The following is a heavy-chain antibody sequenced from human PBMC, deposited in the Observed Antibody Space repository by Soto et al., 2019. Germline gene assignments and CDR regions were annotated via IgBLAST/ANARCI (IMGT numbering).Heavy chain of an antibody. CDR3: TKEVRHHFSYYFDS. Sequence: EGQLLESGGGLVPVGGSLRLSCAASGFTFSSYAMAWVRQAPGQGLEWVSVIGGSGGAAFYADSVQGRFTISRDNAKNSLYLEMNSLRPEDTAVYYCTKEVRHHFSYYFDSWGQGTLVTVSS. CDR1: GFTFSSYA. J-gene: IGHJ4*02. CDR2: IGGSGGAA. V-gene: IGHV3-23*01. D-gene: IGHD3-3*02.